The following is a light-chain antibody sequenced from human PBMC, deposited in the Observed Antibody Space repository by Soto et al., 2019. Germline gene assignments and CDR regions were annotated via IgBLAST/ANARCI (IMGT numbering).Light chain of an antibody. CDR2: GAS. V-gene: IGKV3-20*01. CDR3: HHYET. Sequence: EIVLTQSPGTLSLSPGDRATLSCRASQSVSRSYLGWYQQKPGQAPRLLMYGASIRAAGVPDRFSGSGSGTEFTPHISRLEPGDFTVYYCHHYETFGQGTKVDIK. J-gene: IGKJ1*01. CDR1: QSVSRSY.